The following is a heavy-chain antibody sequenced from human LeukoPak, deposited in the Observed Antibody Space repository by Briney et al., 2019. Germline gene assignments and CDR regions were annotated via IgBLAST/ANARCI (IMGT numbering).Heavy chain of an antibody. D-gene: IGHD1-1*01. J-gene: IGHJ4*02. CDR2: SSTYDGTT. CDR1: AYTFTIYA. V-gene: IGHV1-18*01. Sequence: SVNLSCKTSAYTFTIYAISWVRQAPGPGLESMGWSSTYDGTTKYAQNLQGILTMTTDTSMRTAYMELRSLTSEDTAVYYCARGPSNSVGRYIFFDYWGQGTLVTVSS. CDR3: ARGPSNSVGRYIFFDY.